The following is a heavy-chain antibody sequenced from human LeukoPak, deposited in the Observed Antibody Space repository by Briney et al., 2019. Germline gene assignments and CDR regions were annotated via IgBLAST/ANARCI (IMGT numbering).Heavy chain of an antibody. CDR1: GFAFSSYS. CDR3: ARTPGIAAAGTNY. D-gene: IGHD6-13*01. V-gene: IGHV3-21*01. CDR2: ISSSSSYI. Sequence: GGSLRLSCAASGFAFSSYSMNWVRQAPGKGLEWVSSISSSSSYIYYADSVKGRFTISRDNAKNSLYLQMNSLRAEDTAVYYCARTPGIAAAGTNYWGQGTLVTISS. J-gene: IGHJ4*02.